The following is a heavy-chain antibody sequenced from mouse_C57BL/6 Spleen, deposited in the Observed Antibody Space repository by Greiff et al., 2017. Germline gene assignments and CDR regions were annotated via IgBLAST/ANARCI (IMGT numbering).Heavy chain of an antibody. CDR3: ARGAPVVTTGYVDY. Sequence: QVQLQQPGAELVRPGSSVKLSCKASGYTFTSYWMDWVKQRPGQGLEWIGNIYPSDSETYYNQKFKDKATLTVDKSSSTAYMQLSSLTSEDSAVYYCARGAPVVTTGYVDYWGQGTTLTVSS. CDR1: GYTFTSYW. CDR2: IYPSDSET. J-gene: IGHJ2*01. V-gene: IGHV1-61*01. D-gene: IGHD1-1*01.